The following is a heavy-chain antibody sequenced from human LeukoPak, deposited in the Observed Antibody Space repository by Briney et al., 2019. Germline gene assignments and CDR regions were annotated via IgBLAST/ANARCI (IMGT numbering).Heavy chain of an antibody. D-gene: IGHD3-22*01. Sequence: SETLSLTCTVSGGSISSSSYNWGWIRQPPGKGLEWIGNIYHSGSTYYNPSLKSRVTISVDTSKNHFSLKLSSVTAADTAVYYCARRPGSAPFDSYGYYYYFDYWGQGTLVTVSS. CDR2: IYHSGST. J-gene: IGHJ4*02. V-gene: IGHV4-39*07. CDR1: GGSISSSSYN. CDR3: ARRPGSAPFDSYGYYYYFDY.